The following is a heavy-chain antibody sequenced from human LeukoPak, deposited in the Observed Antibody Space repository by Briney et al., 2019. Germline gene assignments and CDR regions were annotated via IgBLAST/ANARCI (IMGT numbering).Heavy chain of an antibody. CDR2: ISTSGSTI. Sequence: QPGGSLRLSCEASGFSLSSYEMNWVRQAPGEGLEWVSYISTSGSTIYYADSVKGRFTISRDNAKNSLYLQMNSLRAEDTALYYCARVIFSGYNFGYHDYWGQGILVTVSS. J-gene: IGHJ4*02. V-gene: IGHV3-48*03. CDR3: ARVIFSGYNFGYHDY. CDR1: GFSLSSYE. D-gene: IGHD5-18*01.